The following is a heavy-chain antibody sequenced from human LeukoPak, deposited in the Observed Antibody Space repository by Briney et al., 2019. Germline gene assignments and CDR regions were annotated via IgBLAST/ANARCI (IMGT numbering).Heavy chain of an antibody. J-gene: IGHJ4*02. Sequence: GESLKISCKGSGYSFTNYWIGWVRHMPGKGLEWMGIIYSGDSETRYSPSFQGQVTISADKSISTAYLQWSSLKASDTAMYYCARQYYYDSSGYYYFDSWGQGTLVTVSS. CDR3: ARQYYYDSSGYYYFDS. CDR1: GYSFTNYW. CDR2: IYSGDSET. V-gene: IGHV5-51*01. D-gene: IGHD3-22*01.